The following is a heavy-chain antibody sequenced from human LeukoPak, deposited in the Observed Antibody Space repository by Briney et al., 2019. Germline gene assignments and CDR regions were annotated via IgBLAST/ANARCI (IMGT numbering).Heavy chain of an antibody. Sequence: VASVKVSCKASGGTFSSYAISWVRQAPGQGLEWMGGIIPIFGTATYAQKFQGRVTITADKSTSTAYMELSSLRSEDTAVYYCARKVPNDSSGYYYRGQFDPWGQGTLVTVSS. CDR2: IIPIFGTA. CDR1: GGTFSSYA. D-gene: IGHD3-22*01. CDR3: ARKVPNDSSGYYYRGQFDP. V-gene: IGHV1-69*06. J-gene: IGHJ5*02.